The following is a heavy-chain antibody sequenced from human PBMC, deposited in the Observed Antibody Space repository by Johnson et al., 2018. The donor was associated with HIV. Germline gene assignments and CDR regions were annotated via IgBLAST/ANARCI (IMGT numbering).Heavy chain of an antibody. V-gene: IGHV3-30-3*01. Sequence: QVQLVESGGGVVQPGRSLRLSCAASGFTFSSYAMHWVRQAPGKGLEWVAVISYDGSNKYYADSVKGRFTISRDNSKNTLYLQMNSLRAEDTALYYCARELRGPDAFDIWGQGTMVTVSS. J-gene: IGHJ3*02. CDR3: ARELRGPDAFDI. CDR1: GFTFSSYA. CDR2: ISYDGSNK.